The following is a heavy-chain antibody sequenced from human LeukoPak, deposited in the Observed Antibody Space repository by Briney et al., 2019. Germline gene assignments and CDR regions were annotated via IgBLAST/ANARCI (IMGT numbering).Heavy chain of an antibody. V-gene: IGHV3-23*01. CDR3: AKDVSRGGSYGLGAFDI. CDR1: GFIFSGYA. CDR2: ISGSGGST. J-gene: IGHJ3*02. D-gene: IGHD1-26*01. Sequence: GGSLRLSCAASGFIFSGYAMSWVRQAPGKGLEWVSAISGSGGSTYYADSVKGRFTISRDNSKNTLYLQMNSLRAEDTAVYYCAKDVSRGGSYGLGAFDIWGPGTMVTVSS.